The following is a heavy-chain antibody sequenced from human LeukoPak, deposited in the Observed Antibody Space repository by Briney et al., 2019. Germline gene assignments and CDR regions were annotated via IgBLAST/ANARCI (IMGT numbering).Heavy chain of an antibody. CDR3: ARTYSSSSPFVDY. D-gene: IGHD6-6*01. Sequence: PGGSLRLSCAASGFTFSSYGMHWVRQAPGKGLEWVAFIRYDGSNKYYADSVKGRFTISRDNSKNTLYLQMNSLRAEDTAVYYCARTYSSSSPFVDYWGQGTLVTVSS. CDR2: IRYDGSNK. J-gene: IGHJ4*02. V-gene: IGHV3-30*02. CDR1: GFTFSSYG.